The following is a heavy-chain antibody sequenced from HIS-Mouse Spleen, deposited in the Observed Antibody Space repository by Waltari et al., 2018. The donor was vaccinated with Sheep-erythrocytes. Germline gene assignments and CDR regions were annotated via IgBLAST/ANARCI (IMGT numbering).Heavy chain of an antibody. CDR2: INPNSGVT. CDR3: ASVTGVDAFDI. J-gene: IGHJ3*02. Sequence: QVQLVQSGAEVKKPGASVKVSCKASGYTFTGYYMHWVRQAHGKGLEWRGGINPNSGVTNYEQKVQGRVTMTRDTSISTAYMGLSRLRSDDTAVYYCASVTGVDAFDIWGQGTMVTVSS. CDR1: GYTFTGYY. D-gene: IGHD7-27*01. V-gene: IGHV1-2*02.